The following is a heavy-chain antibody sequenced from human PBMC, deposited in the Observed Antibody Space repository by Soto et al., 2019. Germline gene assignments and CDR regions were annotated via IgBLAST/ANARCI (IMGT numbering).Heavy chain of an antibody. CDR3: ARDRSYLDSSGSYSPPY. V-gene: IGHV3-23*01. D-gene: IGHD3-22*01. CDR1: GFTFSSSA. J-gene: IGHJ4*02. CDR2: IGGSAATT. Sequence: EVQLLESGGGLVQPGGSLRLPCAASGFTFSSSAMNWVRQAPGKGRDWVSAIGGSAATTHFAAPVKGRFTISRDNSNNTLELQMNSLSAEDTAVYYCARDRSYLDSSGSYSPPYWGQGTLVTVSS.